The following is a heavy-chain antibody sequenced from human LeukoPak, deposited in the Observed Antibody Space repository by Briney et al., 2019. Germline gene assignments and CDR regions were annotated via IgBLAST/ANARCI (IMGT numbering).Heavy chain of an antibody. CDR3: ARGDYFYYYYYGMDV. CDR1: GFTFSSYA. D-gene: IGHD2/OR15-2a*01. J-gene: IGHJ6*02. CDR2: ISGSGGST. V-gene: IGHV3-23*01. Sequence: GGSLRLSCAASGFTFSSYAMSWVRQAPGKGLEWVSAISGSGGSTYYADSVKGRFTISRDNAKNSLYLQMNSLRAEDTAVYYCARGDYFYYYYYGMDVWGQGTTVTVSS.